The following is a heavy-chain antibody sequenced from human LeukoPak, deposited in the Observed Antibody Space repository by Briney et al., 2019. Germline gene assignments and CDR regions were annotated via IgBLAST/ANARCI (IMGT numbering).Heavy chain of an antibody. V-gene: IGHV1-46*03. J-gene: IGHJ4*02. CDR1: GYTFTGYY. Sequence: GASVKVSCKASGYTFTGYYMHWVRQAPGQGLEWMGIFNPSTDGTTYAQKFQGRVTMTRDTSTSAVYMELSSLRFEDTAVYYCAIAVAGTREDYWGQGTLVTVSS. CDR2: FNPSTDGT. D-gene: IGHD6-19*01. CDR3: AIAVAGTREDY.